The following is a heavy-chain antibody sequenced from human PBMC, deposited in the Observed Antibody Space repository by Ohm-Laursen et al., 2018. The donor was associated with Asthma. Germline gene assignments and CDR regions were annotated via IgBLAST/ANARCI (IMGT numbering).Heavy chain of an antibody. J-gene: IGHJ4*02. V-gene: IGHV4-30-4*02. D-gene: IGHD3-22*01. CDR1: GDSISSGDNY. CDR3: AREGYYASSGYLDD. Sequence: SDTLSLTCTVSGDSISSGDNYWSWIRQHPGKGLEWIGYVYYSGITYSNPSLRSRVSISVDTSKNQFSLNLSSVTAADTAVYYCAREGYYASSGYLDDWGQGTLVTDSS. CDR2: VYYSGIT.